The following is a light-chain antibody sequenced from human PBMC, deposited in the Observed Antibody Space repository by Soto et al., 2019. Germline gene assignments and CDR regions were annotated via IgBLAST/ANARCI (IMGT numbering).Light chain of an antibody. J-gene: IGLJ1*01. CDR3: SAYTSSSLYV. CDR1: SSDVGGYNY. CDR2: DVS. V-gene: IGLV2-14*01. Sequence: QAALTQPASVSGAPGRSITISCTGTSSDVGGYNYVSWYQQHPGKAPKLMMYDVSNRPAGVSNCLSGSRSGNTSSLTNSGLQAEDEADYSCSAYTSSSLYVFGTGTKVTVL.